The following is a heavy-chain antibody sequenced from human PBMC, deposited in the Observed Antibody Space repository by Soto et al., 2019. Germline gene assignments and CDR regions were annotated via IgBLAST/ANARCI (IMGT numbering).Heavy chain of an antibody. V-gene: IGHV4-59*01. J-gene: IGHJ4*02. Sequence: SETLSLTCTVSGGYISSYYCSWIRQPPGKGLEWIGYIYYSGSTNYNPSLKSRVTISVDTSKNQLSLKLSSVTAADTAVYYCARGRIQLWYPFDYWGQGTLVTVSS. D-gene: IGHD5-18*01. CDR2: IYYSGST. CDR3: ARGRIQLWYPFDY. CDR1: GGYISSYY.